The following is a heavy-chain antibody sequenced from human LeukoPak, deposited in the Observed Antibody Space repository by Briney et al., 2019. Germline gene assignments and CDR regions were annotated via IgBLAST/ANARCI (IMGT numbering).Heavy chain of an antibody. D-gene: IGHD3-16*01. CDR1: GFTFSNYG. Sequence: SGGSLRLSCAASGFTFSNYGMTWVRQAPGKGLEWVSIIHGNGDNTYYADSVKGRFTISRDNSKNTLYLQMNSLRAEDTAVYYCTKEACAYFFGDDFDIWRQGTTVTVPS. CDR3: TKEACAYFFGDDFDI. J-gene: IGHJ3*02. CDR2: IHGNGDNT. V-gene: IGHV3-23*01.